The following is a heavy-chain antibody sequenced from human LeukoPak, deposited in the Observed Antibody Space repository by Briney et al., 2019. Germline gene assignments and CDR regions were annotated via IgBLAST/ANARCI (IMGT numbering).Heavy chain of an antibody. CDR2: IYTSGST. V-gene: IGHV4-4*09. CDR1: GGSISSYY. Sequence: SETLSLTCTVSGGSISSYYWSWIRQPPGKGLEWIGYIYTSGSTNYNPSLKSRVTISVDTSKNQFSLKLSSVTAADTAVYYCARRAYCGGDCYLLDYWGQGTLVTVSS. CDR3: ARRAYCGGDCYLLDY. D-gene: IGHD2-21*02. J-gene: IGHJ4*02.